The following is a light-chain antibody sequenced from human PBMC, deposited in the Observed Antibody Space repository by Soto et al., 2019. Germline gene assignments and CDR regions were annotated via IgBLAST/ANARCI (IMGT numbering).Light chain of an antibody. V-gene: IGKV1-5*03. J-gene: IGKJ3*01. CDR2: RAS. CDR1: QIINTW. CDR3: QQYETYSGT. Sequence: DIQMTQSPSTLSASVGDRVTITCRASQIINTWLAWYQQKPGKAPKLLIYRASNLVSGVPSRFSGSGSGTEFTLTISSQQPDDFSIYYCQQYETYSGTFGPGTKVDL.